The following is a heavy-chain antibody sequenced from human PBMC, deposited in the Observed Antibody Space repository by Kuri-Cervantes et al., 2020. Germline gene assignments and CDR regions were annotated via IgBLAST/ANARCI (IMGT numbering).Heavy chain of an antibody. Sequence: GSLRLSCTVSGGSISTSSSYWGWIRQPPGKGLEWIGSIFYSGSTYYNPSLKSRVSISVDTSKNQFSLQLSSVTAADTAVYYCARAEPRTMAHFDYWGQGTLVTVSS. CDR1: GGSISTSSSY. J-gene: IGHJ4*02. V-gene: IGHV4-39*07. CDR3: ARAEPRTMAHFDY. CDR2: IFYSGST. D-gene: IGHD1-14*01.